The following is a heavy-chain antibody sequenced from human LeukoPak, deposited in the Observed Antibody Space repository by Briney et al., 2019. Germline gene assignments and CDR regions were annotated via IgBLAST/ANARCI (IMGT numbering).Heavy chain of an antibody. CDR3: ARREIAAAGKEWWFDP. CDR1: GGSISSYY. Sequence: PSETLSLTCTVSGGSISSYYWSWIRQPPGKGLEWIGDIYYSGSTNYNPSLKSRVTISVDTSKNQFSLKLSSVTAADTAVYYCARREIAAAGKEWWFDPWGQGTLVTVSS. D-gene: IGHD6-13*01. V-gene: IGHV4-59*08. CDR2: IYYSGST. J-gene: IGHJ5*02.